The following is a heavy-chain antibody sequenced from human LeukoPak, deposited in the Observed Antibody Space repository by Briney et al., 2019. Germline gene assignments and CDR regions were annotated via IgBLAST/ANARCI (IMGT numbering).Heavy chain of an antibody. V-gene: IGHV1-69*04. CDR2: IIPILGIA. Sequence: SVKVSCKASGGTFSSYAISWVRPAPGQGLAWMGRIIPILGIANYAQKFQGRVTITADKSTSTAYMELSSLRSEDTAVYYCARAPPIHDAFDIWGQGTMVTASS. J-gene: IGHJ3*02. D-gene: IGHD5-24*01. CDR3: ARAPPIHDAFDI. CDR1: GGTFSSYA.